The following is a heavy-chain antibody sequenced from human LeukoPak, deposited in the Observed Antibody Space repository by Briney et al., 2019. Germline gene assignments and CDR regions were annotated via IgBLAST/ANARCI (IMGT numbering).Heavy chain of an antibody. CDR3: ARDGGDYDSSGYGAFDI. D-gene: IGHD3-22*01. CDR1: GYTFTSYD. Sequence: ASVKVSCKASGYTFTSYDINWVRQATGQGLEWMGWMNPNSGNTGYAQKFQGRVTITRNTSISTAYMELSSLRSEDTAVYYCARDGGDYDSSGYGAFDIWGQGTMVTVSS. CDR2: MNPNSGNT. V-gene: IGHV1-8*03. J-gene: IGHJ3*02.